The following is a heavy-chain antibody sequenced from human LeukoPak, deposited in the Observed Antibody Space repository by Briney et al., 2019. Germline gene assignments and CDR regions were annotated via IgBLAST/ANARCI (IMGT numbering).Heavy chain of an antibody. CDR3: ARESLNSGLTDAFDI. CDR1: GFTFSSYW. CDR2: IKQDGSEK. Sequence: GGSLRLSCAASGFTFSSYWMSWVRQAPGKGLEWVANIKQDGSEKYYVDSVKGRFTISRDNAKNSLYLQMNSLRAEDTAVYYCARESLNSGLTDAFDIWGQGTMVTVSS. J-gene: IGHJ3*02. D-gene: IGHD2/OR15-2a*01. V-gene: IGHV3-7*01.